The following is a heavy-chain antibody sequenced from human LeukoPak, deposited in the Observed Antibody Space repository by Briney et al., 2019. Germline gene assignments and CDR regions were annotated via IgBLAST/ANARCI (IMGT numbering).Heavy chain of an antibody. Sequence: SVKVSCKASGGTFSSYAISWVRQAPGQGLEWMGGIIPIFGTANYAQKFQGRVTITADESTSTAYMELSSLRSEDTAVYYCASAYYGDYVRVDYWGQGTLVTVTS. J-gene: IGHJ4*02. D-gene: IGHD4-17*01. CDR2: IIPIFGTA. CDR1: GGTFSSYA. CDR3: ASAYYGDYVRVDY. V-gene: IGHV1-69*01.